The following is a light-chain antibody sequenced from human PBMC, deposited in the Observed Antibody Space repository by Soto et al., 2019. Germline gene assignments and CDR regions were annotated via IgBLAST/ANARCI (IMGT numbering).Light chain of an antibody. J-gene: IGLJ2*01. CDR1: TSNIGNNY. CDR2: DTN. Sequence: QSVLTQPPSVSAAPGQQVTISCSGETSNIGNNYVSWYQQLPGTAPKLLIYDTNNRPSGIPDRFSGSKSGTSATLGITGLQTGDEAVYYCGAWDSSLSGVPFGGGTKVTVL. V-gene: IGLV1-51*01. CDR3: GAWDSSLSGVP.